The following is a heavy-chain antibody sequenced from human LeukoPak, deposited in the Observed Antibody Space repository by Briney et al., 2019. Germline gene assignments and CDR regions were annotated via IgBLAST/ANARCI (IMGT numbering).Heavy chain of an antibody. CDR1: GHIFTTFW. CDR3: ARYSSGSANYYFHE. CDR2: IYPGDSDV. V-gene: IGHV5-51*01. Sequence: GESLKIFCKVSGHIFTTFWIGWVRQMPGKSLVWMGIIYPGDSDVRYSPSFEGQATISVDRSLTTAYLQWSSLKASDTAMYYCARYSSGSANYYFHEWGQGTLVTVSS. D-gene: IGHD5-12*01. J-gene: IGHJ4*02.